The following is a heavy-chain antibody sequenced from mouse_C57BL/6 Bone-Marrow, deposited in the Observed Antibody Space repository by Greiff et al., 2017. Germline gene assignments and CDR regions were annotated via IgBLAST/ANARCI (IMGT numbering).Heavy chain of an antibody. CDR1: GYTFTSYG. V-gene: IGHV1-81*01. J-gene: IGHJ1*03. CDR2: IYPRSGNT. D-gene: IGHD2-4*01. Sequence: QVQLQQSGAELARPGASVKLSCKASGYTFTSYGISWVKQRTGQGLEWIGEIYPRSGNTYYNEKFKGKATLTEDTSSNTAYLQLSSLTSEDTAVYYCARGYDYDWYFDVWGTGTTVTVSS. CDR3: ARGYDYDWYFDV.